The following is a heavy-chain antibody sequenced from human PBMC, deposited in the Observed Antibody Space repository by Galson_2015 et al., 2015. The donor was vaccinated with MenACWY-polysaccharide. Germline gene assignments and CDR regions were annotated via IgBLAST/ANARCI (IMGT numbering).Heavy chain of an antibody. CDR1: EFAFNRHT. J-gene: IGHJ4*02. V-gene: IGHV3-21*01. D-gene: IGHD5-18*01. CDR2: IGSTMRYI. CDR3: ARERSVTPALDY. Sequence: SLRLSCAASEFAFNRHTMTWVRQAPGKGLEWVASIGSTMRYIYYADSVKGRFTISRDNAKNSLYLQMDSLRVEDTAIYYCARERSVTPALDYWGQGTLVTVSS.